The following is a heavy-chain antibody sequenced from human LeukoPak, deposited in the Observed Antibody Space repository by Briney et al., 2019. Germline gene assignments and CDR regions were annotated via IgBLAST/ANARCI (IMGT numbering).Heavy chain of an antibody. CDR1: GYNFTSYW. V-gene: IGHV5-10-1*01. J-gene: IGHJ6*02. CDR3: ARQQLNQYYGVDV. D-gene: IGHD1-1*01. CDR2: IDPSDSYT. Sequence: GESLKISCKGSGYNFTSYWITWVRQMPGKGLEWMGRIDPSDSYTNYSPSFQGHVTISADKSISTAYLQWISLKASDTAMYYCARQQLNQYYGVDVWGQGTTVTVSS.